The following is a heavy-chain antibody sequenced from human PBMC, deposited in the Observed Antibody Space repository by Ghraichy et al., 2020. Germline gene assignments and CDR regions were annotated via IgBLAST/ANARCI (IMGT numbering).Heavy chain of an antibody. J-gene: IGHJ2*01. D-gene: IGHD4-17*01. CDR2: IYYSGST. CDR1: GGSISSSSYY. Sequence: GSLSLTCTVSGGSISSSSYYWGWIRQPPGKGLEWIGSIYYSGSTYYNPSLKSRVTISVDTSKNQFSLKLSSVTAADTAVYYCARPWVTTGYFDLWGRGTLVTVSS. CDR3: ARPWVTTGYFDL. V-gene: IGHV4-39*01.